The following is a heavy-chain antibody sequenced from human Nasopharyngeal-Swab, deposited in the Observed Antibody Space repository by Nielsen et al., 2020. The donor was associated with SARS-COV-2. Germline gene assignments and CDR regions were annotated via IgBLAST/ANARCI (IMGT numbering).Heavy chain of an antibody. CDR2: ISAYNCNT. CDR3: ARGNGWYPDH. V-gene: IGHV1-18*01. J-gene: IGHJ4*02. CDR1: RYTFPNYG. Sequence: SVNVSCKSSRYTFPNYGFSWVRQAPAHGLDWMGWISAYNCNTGYAQNFQGRLTMTTDTSTNTGYLELRSLRSDDPAVYYCARGNGWYPDHWGQGTLVTVSS. D-gene: IGHD6-19*01.